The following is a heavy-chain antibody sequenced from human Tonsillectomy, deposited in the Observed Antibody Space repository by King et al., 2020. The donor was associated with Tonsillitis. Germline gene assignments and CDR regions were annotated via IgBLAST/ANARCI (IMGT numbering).Heavy chain of an antibody. D-gene: IGHD3-10*01. CDR3: AKLFIGYLWFQGYFAL. J-gene: IGHJ2*01. CDR2: ISGSGGST. Sequence: VQLVESGGGLVQPGGSLRLSCAASGFTFTTYIMTWVRQAPGKGLEWVSAISGSGGSTYYADSVKGRFTISRDNSKNTLSLQVNSLRAEDTAVYYCAKLFIGYLWFQGYFALWGRGTLVTVSS. CDR1: GFTFTTYI. V-gene: IGHV3-23*04.